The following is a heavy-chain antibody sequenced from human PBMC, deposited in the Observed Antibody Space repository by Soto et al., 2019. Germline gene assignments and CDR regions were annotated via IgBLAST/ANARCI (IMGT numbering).Heavy chain of an antibody. V-gene: IGHV5-10-1*01. CDR2: IDPSDSYT. Sequence: PGESLKISCKGFGYSFISYWISWVRQMPGKGLEWMGRIDPSDSYTNYSPSFQGHVTISADKSISTAYLQWSSLKASDTAMYYCASHSSSEDAFDIWGQGTMVTVPS. D-gene: IGHD6-6*01. J-gene: IGHJ3*02. CDR1: GYSFISYW. CDR3: ASHSSSEDAFDI.